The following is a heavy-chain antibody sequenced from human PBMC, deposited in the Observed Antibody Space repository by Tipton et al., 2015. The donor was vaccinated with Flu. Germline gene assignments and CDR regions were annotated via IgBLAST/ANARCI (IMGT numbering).Heavy chain of an antibody. V-gene: IGHV3-30*18. CDR3: AKDPYGDYESVGSYYYYGMDV. D-gene: IGHD4-17*01. Sequence: QLVQSGGGVVQPGRSLRLSCAASGFTFSSYGMHWVRQAPGKGLEWVAVISYDGSNKYYADSVKGRFTISRDNSKNTLYLQMNSLRAEYTAVYYCAKDPYGDYESVGSYYYYGMDVWGQGPPVTVSS. J-gene: IGHJ6*02. CDR2: ISYDGSNK. CDR1: GFTFSSYG.